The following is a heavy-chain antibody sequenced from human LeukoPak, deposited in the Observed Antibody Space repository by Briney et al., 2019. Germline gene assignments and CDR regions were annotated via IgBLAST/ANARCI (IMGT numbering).Heavy chain of an antibody. J-gene: IGHJ3*02. D-gene: IGHD6-6*01. Sequence: SETLSLTCTVSGGSISSSSYYWGWIRQPPGKGLEWIGSFYYSGSTYHNPSLKSRVTISVDMSKNQFSLKLSSVTAADTAVYYCARRSIAARPRAFDIWGQGTMVTVSS. CDR1: GGSISSSSYY. V-gene: IGHV4-39*01. CDR3: ARRSIAARPRAFDI. CDR2: FYYSGST.